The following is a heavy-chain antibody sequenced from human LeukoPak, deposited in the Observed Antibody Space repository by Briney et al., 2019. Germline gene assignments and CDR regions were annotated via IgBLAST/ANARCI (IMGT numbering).Heavy chain of an antibody. CDR1: GFTFSSYA. J-gene: IGHJ6*02. V-gene: IGHV3-23*01. CDR2: ISGSGGST. D-gene: IGHD4/OR15-4a*01. Sequence: GGSLRLSCAASGFTFSSYAMSWVRQAPGKGLEWVSAISGSGGSTYYADSVKGRFTISRDNSKNTLYLQMNSLRAEDTAVYYCARSRRSLTHYYYYGMDVWGQGTTVTVSS. CDR3: ARSRRSLTHYYYYGMDV.